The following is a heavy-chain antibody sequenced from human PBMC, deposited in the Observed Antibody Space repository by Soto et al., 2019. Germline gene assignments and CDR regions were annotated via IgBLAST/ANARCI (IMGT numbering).Heavy chain of an antibody. CDR1: GFMFSSYA. J-gene: IGHJ4*02. CDR3: AGAGGLLVDY. CDR2: KTYDGSNK. Sequence: QVQLVESGGGVVQPGRSLRLSCAASGFMFSSYAMHWVRQAPGKGLEWVAVKTYDGSNKYYADSVKGRFTISRDNSKNTLYLHMNSLGAEATAVYYCAGAGGLLVDYWGQGTLVTVSS. V-gene: IGHV3-30-3*01. D-gene: IGHD1-26*01.